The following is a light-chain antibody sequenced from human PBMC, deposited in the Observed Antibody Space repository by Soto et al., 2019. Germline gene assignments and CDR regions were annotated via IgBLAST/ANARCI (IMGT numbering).Light chain of an antibody. CDR3: QDYNRWT. V-gene: IGKV1-5*03. J-gene: IGKJ1*01. Sequence: DIQMTQSPSTLSASVGDRVTITCGASQSISTWLSWYQQKPGKAPKVLIYKASNLQSGVSSRFSGSGSGTEFTLTISSMQPDDFATYYCQDYNRWTFGQGTKVDIK. CDR1: QSISTW. CDR2: KAS.